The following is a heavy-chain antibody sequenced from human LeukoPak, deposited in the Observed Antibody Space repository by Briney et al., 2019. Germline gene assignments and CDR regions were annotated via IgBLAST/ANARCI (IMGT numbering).Heavy chain of an antibody. CDR2: INHSGST. CDR1: GGSFSGYY. J-gene: IGHJ4*02. V-gene: IGHV4-34*01. D-gene: IGHD3/OR15-3a*01. CDR3: ARRDWSRTFDY. Sequence: SETLSLTCAVYGGSFSGYYWSWIRQPPGEGLEWIGEINHSGSTNYNPSLKSRVTISVDTSKNQFSPKLSSVTAADTAVYYCARRDWSRTFDYWGQGTLVTVSS.